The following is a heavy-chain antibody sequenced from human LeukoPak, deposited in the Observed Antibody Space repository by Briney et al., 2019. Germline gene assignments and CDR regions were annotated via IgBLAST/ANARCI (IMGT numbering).Heavy chain of an antibody. CDR1: GLSLDDYA. D-gene: IGHD5-12*01. CDR2: ICCDSGSI. J-gene: IGHJ4*03. CDR3: AKDIADYPGGGSYFVY. V-gene: IGHV3-9*01. Sequence: GRSLRLAWAASGLSLDDYATDWVRHAPGEGRGWVSGICCDSGSIGYADSVKGRFTISRENAKNSLYLQMNRLRAEETALYYCAKDIADYPGGGSYFVYWGQRD.